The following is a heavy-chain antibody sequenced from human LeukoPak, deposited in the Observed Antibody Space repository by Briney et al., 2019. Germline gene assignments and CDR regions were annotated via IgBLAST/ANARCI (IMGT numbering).Heavy chain of an antibody. Sequence: GRSLRLSCAASGFTFSSYGMHWVRQAPGKGLEWVAVIWYDGSKKYYADSVKGRFTISRDNSKNTLYLQMNSPRAEDTAVYYCARLRAIGYFDYWGQGTLVTVSS. V-gene: IGHV3-33*01. J-gene: IGHJ4*02. CDR3: ARLRAIGYFDY. CDR1: GFTFSSYG. CDR2: IWYDGSKK.